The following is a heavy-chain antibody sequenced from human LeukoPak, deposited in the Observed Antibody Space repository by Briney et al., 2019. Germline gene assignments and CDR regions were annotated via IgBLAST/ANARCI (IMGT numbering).Heavy chain of an antibody. Sequence: SETLSLTCTVSGGSIASSSNYWVWIRQPPGKGLEWIGNIFYTGNTYYNPSLKSRVTISVDTSNNQFSLNLASVTAADTAVYYCARVGVFGYCTRDSCHSPLDYWGQGTLVTVSS. D-gene: IGHD2-15*01. J-gene: IGHJ4*02. CDR1: GGSIASSSNY. V-gene: IGHV4-39*07. CDR3: ARVGVFGYCTRDSCHSPLDY. CDR2: IFYTGNT.